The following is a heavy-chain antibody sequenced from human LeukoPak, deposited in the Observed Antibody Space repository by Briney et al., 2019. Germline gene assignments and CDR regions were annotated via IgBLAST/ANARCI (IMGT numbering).Heavy chain of an antibody. Sequence: GGSLRLSCTVSGFSFREHWMSWVRQAPGKGLEWVGNIKEDGNEDYYVDSVEGRFVIFRDNAKNSLYLQMHSLRAEDTAVYYCTRGDRGYAESLYWGRGTLVTVSS. V-gene: IGHV3-7*02. CDR1: GFSFREHW. D-gene: IGHD5-12*01. CDR2: IKEDGNED. J-gene: IGHJ4*02. CDR3: TRGDRGYAESLY.